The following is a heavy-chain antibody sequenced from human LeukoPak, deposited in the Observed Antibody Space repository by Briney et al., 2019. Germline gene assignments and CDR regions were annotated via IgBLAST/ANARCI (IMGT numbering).Heavy chain of an antibody. CDR1: GYSISSGYY. J-gene: IGHJ4*02. CDR2: IYHSGST. V-gene: IGHV4-38-2*02. CDR3: ARGGPSWHIVVVTAIDY. Sequence: SETLSLTCTVSGYSISSGYYWGWIRQPPRKGLEWIGSIYHSGSTYYNPSLKSRVTISVDTSKNQFSLKLGSVTAADTAVYYCARGGPSWHIVVVTAIDYWGQGTLVTVSS. D-gene: IGHD2-21*02.